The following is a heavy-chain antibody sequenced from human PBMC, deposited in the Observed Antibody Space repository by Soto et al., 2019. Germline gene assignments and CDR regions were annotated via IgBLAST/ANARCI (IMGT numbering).Heavy chain of an antibody. CDR2: IKSDGGST. D-gene: IGHD2-21*01. CDR1: GFTFSDFW. Sequence: EVQLVESGGGLVQPGGSLRLSCAASGFTFSDFWLHWVRQTPGKRLVWVSRIKSDGGSTNYADSVKGRFTISRDNAKNTVYLQMDSLRAEDTAVYYCARGAKGAYYVDVWGKGTTVTVSS. V-gene: IGHV3-74*01. CDR3: ARGAKGAYYVDV. J-gene: IGHJ6*03.